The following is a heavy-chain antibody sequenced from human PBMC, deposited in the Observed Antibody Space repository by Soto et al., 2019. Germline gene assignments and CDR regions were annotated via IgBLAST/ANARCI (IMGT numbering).Heavy chain of an antibody. Sequence: EAQLLESGGGLVQPGGSLRLSCAASGFTFSSYAMNWVRLAPGKGLEWVSVISGSGGSTYYADSVKGRFTISRDNTTNTLYLQMNILRAEDTAVYYCAKRATGTYFDHWGQGTLVTVSS. CDR1: GFTFSSYA. V-gene: IGHV3-23*01. J-gene: IGHJ4*02. CDR3: AKRATGTYFDH. D-gene: IGHD1-1*01. CDR2: ISGSGGST.